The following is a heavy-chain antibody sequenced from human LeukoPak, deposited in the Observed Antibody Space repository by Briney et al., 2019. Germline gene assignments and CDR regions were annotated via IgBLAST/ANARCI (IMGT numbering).Heavy chain of an antibody. CDR1: GFTFSSYA. J-gene: IGHJ4*02. Sequence: GGSLRLSCAASGFTFSSYAMSWVRQAPGKGLEWVSGISGSGGSTYYGDSVKGRFAISRDNSKNTLYLQMNSLRGEDTAVYYCAKSYYYNSGSWGIFDYWGQGTLVTVSS. CDR2: ISGSGGST. D-gene: IGHD3-10*01. V-gene: IGHV3-23*01. CDR3: AKSYYYNSGSWGIFDY.